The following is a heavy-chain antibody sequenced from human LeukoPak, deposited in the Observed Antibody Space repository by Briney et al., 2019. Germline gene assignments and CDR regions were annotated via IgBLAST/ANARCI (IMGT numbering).Heavy chain of an antibody. CDR1: GGSISSGDYY. CDR3: ARGIRFLEWFDAFDI. J-gene: IGHJ3*02. Sequence: PSETLSLTCTVSGGSISSGDYYWSWIRQPPGKGLEWIGYIYYSGSTYYNPSLKSRVTISVDTSKNQFSLKLSSVTAADTAVYYSARGIRFLEWFDAFDIWGQGTMVTVSS. V-gene: IGHV4-30-4*01. CDR2: IYYSGST. D-gene: IGHD3-3*01.